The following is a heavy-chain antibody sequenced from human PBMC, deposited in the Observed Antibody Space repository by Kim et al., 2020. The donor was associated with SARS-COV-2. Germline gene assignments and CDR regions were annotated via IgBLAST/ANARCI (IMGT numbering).Heavy chain of an antibody. V-gene: IGHV1-2*04. CDR1: GYTFTGYY. Sequence: ASVKVSCKASGYTFTGYYMHWVRQAPGQGLEWMGWINPNSGGTNYAQKFQGWVTMTRDTSISTAYMELSRLRSDDTAVYYCARMEMDIVVVPAARLVDYYGMDVWGQGTTVTVSS. CDR3: ARMEMDIVVVPAARLVDYYGMDV. D-gene: IGHD2-2*03. CDR2: INPNSGGT. J-gene: IGHJ6*02.